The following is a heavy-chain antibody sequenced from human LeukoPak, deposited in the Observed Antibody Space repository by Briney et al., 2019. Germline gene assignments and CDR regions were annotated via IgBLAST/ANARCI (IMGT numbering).Heavy chain of an antibody. CDR2: INQDGSEK. Sequence: PGGSLRLSCAASGFTFSSYWMSWVRQAPGKGLEWEANINQDGSEKYYVDSVKGRFTISRDNAKNSLYLQMNSLRAEDTAVYYCARGGLWIQLCFFDYWGQGTLVTVSS. V-gene: IGHV3-7*01. CDR1: GFTFSSYW. J-gene: IGHJ4*02. D-gene: IGHD5-18*01. CDR3: ARGGLWIQLCFFDY.